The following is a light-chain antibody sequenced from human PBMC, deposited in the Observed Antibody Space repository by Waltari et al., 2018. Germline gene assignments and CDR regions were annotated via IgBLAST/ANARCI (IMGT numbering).Light chain of an antibody. CDR3: QETYTTLFT. Sequence: DIQMTQSPPSPAASVGDSVNITCRASQTIRNYLNWYQQRPGKAPKLLIYAASSLQSGVPSRFSGSGSGTDFALTISSLQPEDFASYHCQETYTTLFTFGPGTKVEIK. CDR2: AAS. CDR1: QTIRNY. J-gene: IGKJ3*01. V-gene: IGKV1-39*01.